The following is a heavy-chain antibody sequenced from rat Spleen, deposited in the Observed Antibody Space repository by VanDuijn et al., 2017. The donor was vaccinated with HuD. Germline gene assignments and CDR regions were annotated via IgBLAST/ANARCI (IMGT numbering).Heavy chain of an antibody. CDR2: ISYDGSST. CDR3: ARRGGSGYDWFAY. D-gene: IGHD4-3*01. Sequence: EVQLVESGGGLVQPGRSLKLSCAASGFTFSNYGMAWVRQAPTKGLEWVATISYDGSSTYYRDSVKGRFTISRDNAKSTLYLQMDSLRSEDTATYYCARRGGSGYDWFAYWGQGTLVTVSS. CDR1: GFTFSNYG. J-gene: IGHJ3*01. V-gene: IGHV5-29*01.